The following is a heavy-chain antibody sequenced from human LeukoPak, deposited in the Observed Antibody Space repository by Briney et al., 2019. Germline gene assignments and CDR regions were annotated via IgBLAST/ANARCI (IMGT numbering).Heavy chain of an antibody. CDR2: IRYDGSNK. J-gene: IGHJ4*02. Sequence: GGSLRLSCAASGFTFSSYGMHWVRQAPGKGLEWVTFIRYDGSNKYYADSVKGRFTISRDNSKNTLYLQMNSLRADDTAVYYCAKDVFRSGYYDTFDYWGQGTLVTVSS. CDR3: AKDVFRSGYYDTFDY. CDR1: GFTFSSYG. V-gene: IGHV3-30*02. D-gene: IGHD3-3*01.